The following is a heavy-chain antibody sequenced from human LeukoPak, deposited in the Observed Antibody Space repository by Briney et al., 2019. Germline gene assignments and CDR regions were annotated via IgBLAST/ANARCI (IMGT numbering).Heavy chain of an antibody. CDR3: ASQVGRSSSWYFGDY. J-gene: IGHJ4*02. CDR1: GYTFTSYD. V-gene: IGHV1-8*03. CDR2: MNPNSGNT. Sequence: GASVKVSCKASGYTFTSYDINWVRQATGQGPEWMGWMNPNSGNTGYAQKFQGRVTITRNTSISTAYMELSSLRSEDTAVYYCASQVGRSSSWYFGDYWGQGTLVTVSS. D-gene: IGHD6-13*01.